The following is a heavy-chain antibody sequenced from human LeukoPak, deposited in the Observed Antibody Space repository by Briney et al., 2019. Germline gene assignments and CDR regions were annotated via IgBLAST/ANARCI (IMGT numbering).Heavy chain of an antibody. V-gene: IGHV3-21*01. CDR1: GFTFSSYS. CDR2: INSRGSGE. CDR3: AREGSIVPHQDLDY. Sequence: GGSLRLSCAASGFTFSSYSMNWVRQAPGKGLEWISAINSRGSGEYYADSVKGRFTISRDNAKNSLYLQMNSLRAEDTAVYYCAREGSIVPHQDLDYWGQGTLVTVSS. J-gene: IGHJ4*02. D-gene: IGHD2-8*01.